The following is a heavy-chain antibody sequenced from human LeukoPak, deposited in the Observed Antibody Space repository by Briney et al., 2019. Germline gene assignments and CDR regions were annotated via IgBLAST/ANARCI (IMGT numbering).Heavy chain of an antibody. J-gene: IGHJ4*02. CDR3: ARDPGLLWFGELFAPASE. D-gene: IGHD3-10*01. Sequence: PGGSLRLSWAASGFAFSSYGMHWVRQAPGKGLEWVAVIWYDGSNKYYADSVKGRFTTSRDNSKNTLYLQMNSLRAEDTAVYYCARDPGLLWFGELFAPASEWGQGTLVTVSS. CDR1: GFAFSSYG. V-gene: IGHV3-33*01. CDR2: IWYDGSNK.